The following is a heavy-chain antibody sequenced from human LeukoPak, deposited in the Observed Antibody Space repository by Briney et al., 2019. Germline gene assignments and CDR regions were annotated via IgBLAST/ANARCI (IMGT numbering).Heavy chain of an antibody. CDR3: ARSNKYSSGWYSPKLTFDY. CDR1: GGSISNSSYY. CDR2: INHSGST. J-gene: IGHJ4*02. Sequence: SETLSLTCTVSGGSISNSSYYWGWIRQPPGKGLEWIGEINHSGSTNYNPSLKSRVTISVDASKNQFSLKLSSVTAADTAVYYCARSNKYSSGWYSPKLTFDYWGQGTLVTVSS. V-gene: IGHV4-39*07. D-gene: IGHD6-19*01.